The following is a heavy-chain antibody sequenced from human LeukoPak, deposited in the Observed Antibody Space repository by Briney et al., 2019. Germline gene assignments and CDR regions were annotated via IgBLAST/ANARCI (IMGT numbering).Heavy chain of an antibody. Sequence: GASVKVSCKASGYTFTSYYMHWVRQAPGQGLEWMGITNPSGGSTSYAQKFQGRVTMTRDMSTSTVYMELSSLRSEDTAVYYCARAGYCSSTSCPNWFDPWGQGTLVTVSS. CDR3: ARAGYCSSTSCPNWFDP. CDR1: GYTFTSYY. CDR2: TNPSGGST. V-gene: IGHV1-46*01. J-gene: IGHJ5*02. D-gene: IGHD2-2*01.